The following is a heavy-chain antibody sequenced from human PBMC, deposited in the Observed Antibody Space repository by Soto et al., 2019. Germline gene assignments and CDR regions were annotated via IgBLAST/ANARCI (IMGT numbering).Heavy chain of an antibody. Sequence: NPSETLSLTCTVSGGSISSYYWSWIRQPPGKGLEWIGYIYYSGSTNYNPSLKSRVTISVDTSKNQFSLKVSSVTAADTAVYYCASRYGGNFDYWGQGTLVTVSS. V-gene: IGHV4-59*01. CDR2: IYYSGST. J-gene: IGHJ4*02. CDR3: ASRYGGNFDY. D-gene: IGHD1-26*01. CDR1: GGSISSYY.